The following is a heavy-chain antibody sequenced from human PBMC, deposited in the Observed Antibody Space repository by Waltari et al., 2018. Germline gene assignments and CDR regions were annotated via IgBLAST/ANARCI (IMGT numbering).Heavy chain of an antibody. J-gene: IGHJ4*02. CDR1: GFTLRSYV. CDR3: AKVQDTDLYYFEN. V-gene: IGHV3-30*18. CDR2: ISYDESNK. D-gene: IGHD3-3*01. Sequence: QVQLVESGGGVVQPGRSLRLSCTASGFTLRSYVMPWVRQAPGKGLEWVAVISYDESNKFYGDSVKGRFTISRDNSKNTLYLQMHSLRAEDTAVYYCAKVQDTDLYYFENWGQGTLVTVSS.